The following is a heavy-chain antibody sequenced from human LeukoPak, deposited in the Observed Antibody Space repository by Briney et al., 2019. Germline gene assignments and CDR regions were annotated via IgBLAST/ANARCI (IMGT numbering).Heavy chain of an antibody. D-gene: IGHD2-2*01. V-gene: IGHV3-49*04. CDR3: TRDTRGGGSPAGPL. J-gene: IGHJ4*02. CDR1: GFTFSSYA. Sequence: GGSLGLSCAASGFTFSSYAMSWVRQAPGKGLEWLGFIRGIAYGGTTQYAASVEGRFSISRDDSESIGYLQMNSLKTEDTAVYYCTRDTRGGGSPAGPLWGQGTLVTVSS. CDR2: IRGIAYGGTT.